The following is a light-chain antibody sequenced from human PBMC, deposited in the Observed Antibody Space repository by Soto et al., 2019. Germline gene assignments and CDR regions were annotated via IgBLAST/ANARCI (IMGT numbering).Light chain of an antibody. Sequence: EIVLTQSLGTRSLSPGERATLSCRASQSVSSNFLAWYQQKPGQAPRLLIYRASSRATGIPDRFSGSGSGTDFTLTISRLEPEDFAVYYCQHYGSSQWTFGHGTNVDIK. CDR3: QHYGSSQWT. V-gene: IGKV3-20*01. CDR1: QSVSSNF. J-gene: IGKJ1*01. CDR2: RAS.